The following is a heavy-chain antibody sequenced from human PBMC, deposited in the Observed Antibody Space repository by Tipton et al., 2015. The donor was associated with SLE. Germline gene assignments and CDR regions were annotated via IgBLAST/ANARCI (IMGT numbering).Heavy chain of an antibody. V-gene: IGHV4-59*01. D-gene: IGHD6-19*01. J-gene: IGHJ6*02. CDR1: GGSISSYY. Sequence: TLSLTCTVSGGSISSYYWSWIRQPPGKGLEWIGYIYYSGSTNYNPSLKSRVTISVDTSKNQFSLKLSSVTAEDTAVYYCARGAVAGVPLYYYYGMDVWGQGTTVTVSS. CDR2: IYYSGST. CDR3: ARGAVAGVPLYYYYGMDV.